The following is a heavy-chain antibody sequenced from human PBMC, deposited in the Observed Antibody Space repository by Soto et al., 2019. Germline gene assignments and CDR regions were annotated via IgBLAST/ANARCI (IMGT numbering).Heavy chain of an antibody. D-gene: IGHD3-3*01. J-gene: IGHJ4*02. CDR1: GGSISSSSYY. CDR2: IYYSGST. Sequence: QLQLQESGPGLVKPSETLSLTCTVSGGSISSSSYYWGWIRQPPGKGLEWIGSIYYSGSTYYNPSLKSRVTISVDTSKNQFSLKLSSVTAADTAVYYCARQAEYDFWSGYYPFDYWGQGTLVTVSS. V-gene: IGHV4-39*01. CDR3: ARQAEYDFWSGYYPFDY.